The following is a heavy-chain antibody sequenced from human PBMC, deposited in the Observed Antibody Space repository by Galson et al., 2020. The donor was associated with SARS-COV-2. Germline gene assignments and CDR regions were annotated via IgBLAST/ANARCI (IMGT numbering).Heavy chain of an antibody. Sequence: SETLSLTCAVSGTSISSGSYPWNWIRQPPGKGLEWIGYISHSGGTYYNPSLKSRVTISGDRSKNQFSLRLSSVTAADTAVYYCARLHYGEYAPEAFDIWGPGTRVTV. J-gene: IGHJ3*02. CDR1: GTSISSGSYP. CDR2: ISHSGGT. CDR3: ARLHYGEYAPEAFDI. D-gene: IGHD4-17*01. V-gene: IGHV4-30-2*01.